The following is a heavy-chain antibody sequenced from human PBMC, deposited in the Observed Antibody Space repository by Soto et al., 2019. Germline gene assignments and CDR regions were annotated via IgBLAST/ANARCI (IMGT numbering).Heavy chain of an antibody. D-gene: IGHD7-27*01. J-gene: IGHJ6*02. CDR1: GGSFTSFI. Sequence: SVKVSCKASGGSFTSFIVNWVRQAPGQGLEWMGRIIPVLDVEYYAQKFQGRLTITADKSTNTAYMELRSLRSEDTAVYYCAKSPNPGSDTHSYYGMDVWGLGTTVTVSS. CDR2: IIPVLDVE. CDR3: AKSPNPGSDTHSYYGMDV. V-gene: IGHV1-69*02.